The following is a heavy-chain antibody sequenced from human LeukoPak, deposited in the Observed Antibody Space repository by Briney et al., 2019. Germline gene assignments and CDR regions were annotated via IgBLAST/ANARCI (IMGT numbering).Heavy chain of an antibody. Sequence: GALRLSCATSGFTFSTYSMSWVRQAPGKGLEWVSAISGSAASTYHADSVKGRFTISRDNSKNTLYLQMNSLRAEDTALYYCAKEAPCSSTSCFSPALDYWGQGTLVTVSS. D-gene: IGHD2-2*01. CDR1: GFTFSTYS. CDR3: AKEAPCSSTSCFSPALDY. V-gene: IGHV3-23*01. J-gene: IGHJ4*02. CDR2: ISGSAAST.